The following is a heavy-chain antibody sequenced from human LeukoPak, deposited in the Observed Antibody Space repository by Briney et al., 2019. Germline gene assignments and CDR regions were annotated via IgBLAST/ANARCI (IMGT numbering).Heavy chain of an antibody. D-gene: IGHD6-13*01. J-gene: IGHJ4*02. V-gene: IGHV3-23*01. CDR1: GLTFSNYA. CDR3: ARHPGIAAGGINY. CDR2: IRGRGTST. Sequence: PGGSLRLSCAASGLTFSNYAMSWVRQAPGKGLEWVSAIRGRGTSTYYADSVKGRFTISRDNSKNTLFLQMNSLRAEDTAVYYCARHPGIAAGGINYWGQGTLVTVSS.